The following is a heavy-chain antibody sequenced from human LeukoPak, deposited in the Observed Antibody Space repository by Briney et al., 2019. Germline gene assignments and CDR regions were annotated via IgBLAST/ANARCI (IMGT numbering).Heavy chain of an antibody. J-gene: IGHJ6*03. D-gene: IGHD1-26*01. CDR3: ARRKWELGMDA. CDR2: ISSSSSYI. CDR1: GFTFSSYS. Sequence: GGSLRLSCAASGFTFSSYSVNWVRQAPGKGLEWVSSISSSSSYIYYADSVKARFTISRDNAKNSLYLQMNSLRAEDTAVYYCARRKWELGMDAWGKGTTVTISS. V-gene: IGHV3-21*01.